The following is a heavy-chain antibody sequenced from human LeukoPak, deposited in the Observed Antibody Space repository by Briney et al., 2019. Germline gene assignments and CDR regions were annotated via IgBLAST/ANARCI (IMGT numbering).Heavy chain of an antibody. V-gene: IGHV3-9*01. CDR2: ISWNSVDI. CDR3: ATGNDILTSFYE. Sequence: GGSLRLSCVLSGGTFDDYAMHWVRRSPGRGLEWVSGISWNSVDIVYTASVRGRFTISRDNAKNSSYLQMNNLRPEDTALYYCATGNDILTSFYEWGLRTLVTVSS. CDR1: GGTFDDYA. J-gene: IGHJ4*02. D-gene: IGHD3-9*01.